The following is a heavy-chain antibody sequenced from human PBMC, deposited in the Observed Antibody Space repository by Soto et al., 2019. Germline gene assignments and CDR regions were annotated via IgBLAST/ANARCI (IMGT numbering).Heavy chain of an antibody. Sequence: SETLSLTCAVSGGSISSGGYSWSWIRQPPGKGLEWIGYIYHSGSTYYNPSLKSRVTISVDRSKNQFSLKLSSVTAADTAVYYCARERGYSYTWGQGTLVTVSS. CDR2: IYHSGST. CDR3: ARERGYSYT. J-gene: IGHJ5*02. V-gene: IGHV4-30-2*01. CDR1: GGSISSGGYS. D-gene: IGHD5-18*01.